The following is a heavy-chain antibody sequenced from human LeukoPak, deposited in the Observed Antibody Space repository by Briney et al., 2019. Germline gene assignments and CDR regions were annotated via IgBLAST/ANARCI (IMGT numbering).Heavy chain of an antibody. D-gene: IGHD5-18*01. V-gene: IGHV4-59*01. CDR1: GGSISSYY. CDR2: IYYSGST. CDR3: ARDRAYSYGHTYYYYMDL. Sequence: SETLSLTCTVSGGSISSYYWSWIRQPPGKGLEWIGYIYYSGSTNYNPSLKSRVTISVDTSKNQFSLKLSSVTAADTAVYYCARDRAYSYGHTYYYYMDLWGKGTTVTVYS. J-gene: IGHJ6*03.